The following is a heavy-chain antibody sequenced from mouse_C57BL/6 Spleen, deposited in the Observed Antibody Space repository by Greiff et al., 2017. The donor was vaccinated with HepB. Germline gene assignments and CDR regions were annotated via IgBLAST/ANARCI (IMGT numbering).Heavy chain of an antibody. Sequence: QVQLQQSGPELVKPGASVKISCKASGYSFTSYYIHWVKQRPGQGLEWIGWIYPGSGNTKYNEKFKGKATLTADTSSSTAYMQLSSLTSEDSAVYYCARLPAYYSNYVDYWGQGTTLTVSS. J-gene: IGHJ2*01. CDR1: GYSFTSYY. CDR2: IYPGSGNT. CDR3: ARLPAYYSNYVDY. V-gene: IGHV1-66*01. D-gene: IGHD2-5*01.